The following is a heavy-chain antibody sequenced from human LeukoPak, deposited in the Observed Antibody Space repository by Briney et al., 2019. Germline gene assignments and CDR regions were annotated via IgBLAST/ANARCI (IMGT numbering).Heavy chain of an antibody. Sequence: GGSLRLSCAASGFTFSNHGMHWVRQAPGKGLEWVAVIWYDGSHKFYADSVQGRFTISRDNSNNTLYQHLSSLRAEDTAVYYCARDSPRPSFGDFPHFYYFGMDVWGQGTTVTVSS. CDR2: IWYDGSHK. CDR3: ARDSPRPSFGDFPHFYYFGMDV. V-gene: IGHV3-33*01. CDR1: GFTFSNHG. D-gene: IGHD3-10*01. J-gene: IGHJ6*02.